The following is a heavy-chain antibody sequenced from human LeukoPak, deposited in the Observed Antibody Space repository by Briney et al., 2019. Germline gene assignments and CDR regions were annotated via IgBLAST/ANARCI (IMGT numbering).Heavy chain of an antibody. CDR3: ARELRFLEWLSPDWFDP. D-gene: IGHD3-3*01. CDR1: GYSISSGYY. J-gene: IGHJ5*02. CDR2: IYPSGTT. Sequence: KTSETLSLTCTVSGYSISSGYYWGWIRQPPGKGLEWIGNIYPSGTTYYNPSLKTRVTISVDTSKNQFSLKLNSVTAADTALYYCARELRFLEWLSPDWFDPWGQGTLVTVSS. V-gene: IGHV4-38-2*02.